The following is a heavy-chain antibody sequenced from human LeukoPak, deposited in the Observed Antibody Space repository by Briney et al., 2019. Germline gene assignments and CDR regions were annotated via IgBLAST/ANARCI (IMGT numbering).Heavy chain of an antibody. CDR3: ARGGRILYF. CDR2: IYYSGST. Sequence: SETLSLTCTVSGDSINDHYWSWIRQPPGEGLEWIGYIYYSGSTNYNPSLKSRVTISVDTSKNQFSLKLSSVTAADTAVYYCARGGRILYFWGQGTLVTVSS. D-gene: IGHD2-15*01. CDR1: GDSINDHY. V-gene: IGHV4-59*11. J-gene: IGHJ4*02.